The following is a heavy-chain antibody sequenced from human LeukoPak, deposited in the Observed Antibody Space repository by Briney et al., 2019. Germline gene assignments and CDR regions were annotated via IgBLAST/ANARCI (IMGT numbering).Heavy chain of an antibody. CDR2: IYYSGST. CDR1: GGSISSYY. V-gene: IGHV4-59*01. Sequence: PSETLSLTCTVSGGSISSYYWSWIRQPPGKGLEWIGYIYYSGSTNYNPSLKSRVTISVDTSKNQFSLKLSSVTAADTAVYYCARVLWTAEAGTCFDYWGQGTLVTVSS. D-gene: IGHD6-19*01. CDR3: ARVLWTAEAGTCFDY. J-gene: IGHJ4*02.